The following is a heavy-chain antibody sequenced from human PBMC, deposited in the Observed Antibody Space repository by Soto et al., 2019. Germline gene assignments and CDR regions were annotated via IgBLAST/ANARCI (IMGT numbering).Heavy chain of an antibody. J-gene: IGHJ3*01. CDR1: GFTFDDYA. V-gene: IGHV3-9*01. CDR3: VKDRRFLEAWGAFDV. D-gene: IGHD3-3*01. CDR2: ISWNSEVK. Sequence: EMQLVESGGGLVQPGRSLRLSCAASGFTFDDYAMHWVRQVPGKGLEWVSGISWNSEVKLYADTTKGRFAISRDNAKNSLYLQIDGLGVEDTAFYYCVKDRRFLEAWGAFDVCGQGTLVTVSS.